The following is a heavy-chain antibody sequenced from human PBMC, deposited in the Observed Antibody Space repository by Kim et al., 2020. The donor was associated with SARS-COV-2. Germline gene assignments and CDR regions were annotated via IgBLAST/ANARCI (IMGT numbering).Heavy chain of an antibody. CDR2: ISSSGSTL. Sequence: GGSLRLSCAASGFTFSNYEMIWVRQPPGKGLEWVSYISSSGSTLYYADSVKGRFTISRDNAKNSLYLQMNRLRAEDTAFYYCATERRYGTSGFDFWGQGALVTVSS. D-gene: IGHD2-15*01. J-gene: IGHJ4*02. V-gene: IGHV3-48*03. CDR3: ATERRYGTSGFDF. CDR1: GFTFSNYE.